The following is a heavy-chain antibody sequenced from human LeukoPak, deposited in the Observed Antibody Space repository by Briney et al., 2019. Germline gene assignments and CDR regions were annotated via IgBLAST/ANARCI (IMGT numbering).Heavy chain of an antibody. Sequence: GGSLRLSCAASGFTFDDYGMSWVRQAPGKRLEWVSGINWNGGSTGYADSVKGRFTISRDNAKNSLYLQMNSLRAEDTALYHCARDMGYGDALEEYFDYWGQGTLVTVSS. CDR1: GFTFDDYG. J-gene: IGHJ4*02. CDR3: ARDMGYGDALEEYFDY. V-gene: IGHV3-20*01. D-gene: IGHD4-17*01. CDR2: INWNGGST.